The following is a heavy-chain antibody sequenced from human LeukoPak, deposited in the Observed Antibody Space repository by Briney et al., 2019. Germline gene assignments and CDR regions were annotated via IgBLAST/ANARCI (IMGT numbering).Heavy chain of an antibody. V-gene: IGHV1-69*05. Sequence: SVKVSCKASGGTFSSYAISWVRQAPGQGLEWMGRIIPIFGTANYAQKFQGRVTITTDESTSTAYMELSSLRSDDTAVYYCAREDTAMVFWWGQGTLVTVSS. CDR2: IIPIFGTA. CDR1: GGTFSSYA. J-gene: IGHJ4*02. CDR3: AREDTAMVFW. D-gene: IGHD5-18*01.